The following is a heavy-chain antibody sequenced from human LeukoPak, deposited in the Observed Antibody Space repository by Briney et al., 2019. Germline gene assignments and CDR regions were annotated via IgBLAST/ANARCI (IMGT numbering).Heavy chain of an antibody. Sequence: ASVKVSCKASGYTFTGYYMHWVRQAPGQGLEWMGWINPNSGATNYAQKFQGWVTMTRDTSTSTAYMELSRLRSDDTAVYYCAILTLNYYGSGSYYGGGFDYWGQGTLVTVSS. CDR1: GYTFTGYY. CDR3: AILTLNYYGSGSYYGGGFDY. CDR2: INPNSGAT. J-gene: IGHJ4*02. V-gene: IGHV1-2*04. D-gene: IGHD3-10*01.